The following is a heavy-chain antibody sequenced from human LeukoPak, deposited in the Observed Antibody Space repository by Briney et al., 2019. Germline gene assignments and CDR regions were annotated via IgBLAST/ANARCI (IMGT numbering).Heavy chain of an antibody. CDR1: GFTVSTSA. V-gene: IGHV3-23*01. J-gene: IGHJ4*02. CDR3: AKDHYSDSIPYAGMGSDY. D-gene: IGHD3-22*01. Sequence: GGSLRLSCAAAGFTVSTSAMSWVRQAPGKGLEWVSGISGSGGSTYYADSVKGRLTISRNNSKSTVYLQMNTLRAEDTAVYYCAKDHYSDSIPYAGMGSDYWGQGTLVTVSS. CDR2: ISGSGGST.